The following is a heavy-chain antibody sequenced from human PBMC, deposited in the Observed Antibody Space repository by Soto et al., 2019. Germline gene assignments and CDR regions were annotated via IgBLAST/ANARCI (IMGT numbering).Heavy chain of an antibody. CDR2: INPSADST. CDR1: GYTFTIYN. V-gene: IGHV1-46*01. CDR3: ARGTHTAMDV. Sequence: QVQLVQSGAEVKKPGASVKVSCKASGYTFTIYNMHWVRQAPGQGLEWMGTINPSADSTSYAQKFQGKITMPRDTSTSTVYMDLSSLRSEDSAVYYCARGTHTAMDVWGQGTTVTVSS. J-gene: IGHJ6*02.